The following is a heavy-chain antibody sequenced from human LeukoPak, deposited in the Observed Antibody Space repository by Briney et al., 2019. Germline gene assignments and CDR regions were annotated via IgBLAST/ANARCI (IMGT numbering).Heavy chain of an antibody. CDR1: GGTFSSYA. CDR2: IIPIFGTA. CDR3: VRGKYSSSSEYFQH. D-gene: IGHD6-6*01. Sequence: ASVKVSCKASGGTFSSYAISWVRQAPGQGLEWMGGIIPIFGTANYAQKFQGRVTITADESTSTAYMELSSLRSEDTAVYYCVRGKYSSSSEYFQHWGQGTLVTVSS. V-gene: IGHV1-69*13. J-gene: IGHJ1*01.